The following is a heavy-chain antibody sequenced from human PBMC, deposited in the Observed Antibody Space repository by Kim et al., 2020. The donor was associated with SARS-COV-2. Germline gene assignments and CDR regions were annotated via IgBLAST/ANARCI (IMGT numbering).Heavy chain of an antibody. CDR1: GCTFSSYA. V-gene: IGHV1-69*13. D-gene: IGHD2-2*01. CDR2: IIPIFGTA. Sequence: SVKVSCKASGCTFSSYAISWVRQAPGQGLEWMGGIIPIFGTANYAQKFQGRVTITADASTSTAYMELSSLRSEDTAVYYCARDCSSTSCYAGYWGQGTLVTVSS. CDR3: ARDCSSTSCYAGY. J-gene: IGHJ4*02.